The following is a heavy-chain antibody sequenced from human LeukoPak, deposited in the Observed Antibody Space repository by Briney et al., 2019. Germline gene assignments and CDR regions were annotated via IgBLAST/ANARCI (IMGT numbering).Heavy chain of an antibody. J-gene: IGHJ5*02. V-gene: IGHV4-59*01. CDR2: IYYSGST. CDR1: GGSISSYY. Sequence: SETLSLTCTVSGGSISSYYWSWIRQPPGKGLEWIGYIYYSGSTNYNPSLKSRVTISVDTSKNQFSLKLSSVTAADTAVYYCAREGVNYYDSSGYYFWFDPWGQGTLVTVSS. D-gene: IGHD3-22*01. CDR3: AREGVNYYDSSGYYFWFDP.